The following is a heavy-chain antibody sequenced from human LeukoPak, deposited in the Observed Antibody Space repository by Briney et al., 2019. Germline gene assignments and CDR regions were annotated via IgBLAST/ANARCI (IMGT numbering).Heavy chain of an antibody. D-gene: IGHD1-14*01. Sequence: SETLSLTCTVSLDSTTSNFWSWVRQPPGKGLEWIGEIHRSGRPNYNPSLQSRVTISIDRSRNQIVLELSSVTAADTPVYYCAREILGGFNPGAYWGQGTLVTVSS. V-gene: IGHV4-4*02. CDR3: AREILGGFNPGAY. J-gene: IGHJ4*02. CDR1: LDSTTSNF. CDR2: IHRSGRP.